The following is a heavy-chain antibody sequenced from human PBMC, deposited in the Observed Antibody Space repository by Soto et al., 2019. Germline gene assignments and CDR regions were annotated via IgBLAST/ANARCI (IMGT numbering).Heavy chain of an antibody. V-gene: IGHV4-34*01. Sequence: SETLSLTCAVYGGSFSGYYWSWIRQPPGKGLEWIGEINHSGSTNYNPSLKSRVTISVDTSKNQFSLKLSSVTAADTAVYYCARAGRGEHYYGSGSLKGKRYYFDYWGQGTLVTVSS. CDR3: ARAGRGEHYYGSGSLKGKRYYFDY. D-gene: IGHD3-10*01. CDR2: INHSGST. J-gene: IGHJ4*02. CDR1: GGSFSGYY.